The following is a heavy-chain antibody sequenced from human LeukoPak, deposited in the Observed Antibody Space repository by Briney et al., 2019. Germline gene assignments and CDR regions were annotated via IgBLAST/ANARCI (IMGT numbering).Heavy chain of an antibody. CDR3: ARSIVVVPAASFGNFDFDY. D-gene: IGHD2-2*01. CDR2: INPSGGST. V-gene: IGHV1-46*01. Sequence: ASVKVSCKASGYTFTSYYMHRVRQAPGQGLEWMGIINPSGGSTSYAQKFQGRVTMTRDTSTSTVYMELSSLRSEDTAVYYCARSIVVVPAASFGNFDFDYWGQGTLVTVSS. J-gene: IGHJ4*02. CDR1: GYTFTSYY.